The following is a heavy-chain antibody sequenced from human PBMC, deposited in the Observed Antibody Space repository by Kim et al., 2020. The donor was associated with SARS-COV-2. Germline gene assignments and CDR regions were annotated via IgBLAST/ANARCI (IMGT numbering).Heavy chain of an antibody. V-gene: IGHV3-48*02. J-gene: IGHJ5*02. D-gene: IGHD6-13*01. Sequence: GGSLRLSFASSGFTFSSYSMNWVRQAPGKGLEWVSYISSISSTIYYADPVKGRFTISRDNAKNSLYLQMNSLRDEDTAVYYFASQLAAAGQNPLLNWFDP. CDR2: ISSISSTI. CDR3: ASQLAAAGQNPLLNWFDP. CDR1: GFTFSSYS.